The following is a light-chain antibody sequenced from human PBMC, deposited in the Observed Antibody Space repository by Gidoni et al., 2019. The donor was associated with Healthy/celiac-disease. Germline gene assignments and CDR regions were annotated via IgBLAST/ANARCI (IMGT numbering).Light chain of an antibody. CDR3: QQYNSYSYT. J-gene: IGKJ2*01. CDR2: TSS. Sequence: IQMTHSPSTLSASVGDRVPITCRASQSISSWLAWYQQKPGKAPKLLIYTSSSLESGVPSRFGGSGSETEFTLTISSLQPDDFATYYCQQYNSYSYTFGQXTKLEIK. V-gene: IGKV1-5*03. CDR1: QSISSW.